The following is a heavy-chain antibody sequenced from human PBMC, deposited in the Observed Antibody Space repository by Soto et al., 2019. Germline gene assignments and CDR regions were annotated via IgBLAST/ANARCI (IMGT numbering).Heavy chain of an antibody. Sequence: QEQLVESGGGVVQPGRSLRLSCVVSGFTFSTYGMHWARQAPGKGLEWVALVSFDGSKTYTMGSVKGRFTISRDNSKTTLNLQLNNLRLGDTAVYYCTNDMVHMGMVFALWGQGTLVTVSS. CDR3: TNDMVHMGMVFAL. CDR2: VSFDGSKT. CDR1: GFTFSTYG. J-gene: IGHJ4*02. V-gene: IGHV3-30*18. D-gene: IGHD3-10*01.